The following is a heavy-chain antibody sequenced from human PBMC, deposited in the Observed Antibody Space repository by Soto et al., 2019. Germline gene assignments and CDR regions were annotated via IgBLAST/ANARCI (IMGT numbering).Heavy chain of an antibody. CDR1: GGTFSNYA. CDR3: AKDIGFQQHLFVFDN. D-gene: IGHD6-13*01. Sequence: QVQLVQSGAEVKEPGSSVKVSCKASGGTFSNYAFSWVRQAPGQGLEWMGGILPIFTTATYAPKFQDRVTITADESTSTVYMDLSSLRSEDTALYYCAKDIGFQQHLFVFDNWGQGTLVTVSS. CDR2: ILPIFTTA. J-gene: IGHJ4*02. V-gene: IGHV1-69*01.